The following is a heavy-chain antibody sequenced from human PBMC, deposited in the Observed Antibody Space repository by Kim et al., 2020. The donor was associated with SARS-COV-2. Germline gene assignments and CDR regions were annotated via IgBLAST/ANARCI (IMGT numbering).Heavy chain of an antibody. D-gene: IGHD3-10*01. CDR3: AREGRYYGSGSYYTLSFDY. Sequence: ARLTISRDNAKNSLYLQMNSRRAEDTAVYYCAREGRYYGSGSYYTLSFDYWGQGTLVTVSS. J-gene: IGHJ4*02. V-gene: IGHV3-11*06.